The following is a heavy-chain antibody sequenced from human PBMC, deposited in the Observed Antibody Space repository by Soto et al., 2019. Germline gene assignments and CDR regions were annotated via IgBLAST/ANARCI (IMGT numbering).Heavy chain of an antibody. J-gene: IGHJ5*02. CDR3: AKYSGAIGVAAAASWDP. V-gene: IGHV3-30-3*02. CDR2: ISYDGSNK. Sequence: QVQLVESGGGVVQPGRSLRLSCAASGFTFSSYAMHWVRQAPGKGLEWVAVISYDGSNKYYADSVKGRFTITRDNSKNALFLQINSLKAGVTAVYSCAKYSGAIGVAAAASWDPGGRGTLV. CDR1: GFTFSSYA. D-gene: IGHD6-25*01.